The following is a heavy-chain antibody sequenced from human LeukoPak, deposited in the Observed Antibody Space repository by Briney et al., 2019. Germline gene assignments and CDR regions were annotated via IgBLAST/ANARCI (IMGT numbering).Heavy chain of an antibody. CDR1: GYTFTGYY. D-gene: IGHD1-26*01. V-gene: IGHV1-46*01. J-gene: IGHJ4*02. CDR2: INPSGGST. Sequence: GASVKVSCTASGYTFTGYYMHWVRQAPGQGLEWMGIINPSGGSTSYAQKFQGRVTMTRDTSTSTVYMELSSLRSEDTAVYYCARELVGAMDYWGQGTLVTVSS. CDR3: ARELVGAMDY.